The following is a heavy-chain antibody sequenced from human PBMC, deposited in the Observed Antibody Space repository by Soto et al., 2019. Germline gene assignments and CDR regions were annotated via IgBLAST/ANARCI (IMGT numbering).Heavy chain of an antibody. CDR1: GYTFTSYS. CDR2: ISAYNGNT. D-gene: IGHD5-12*01. V-gene: IGHV1-18*04. CDR3: ARDTYGYDLYYYYYGMDV. Sequence: ASVKVSCKASGYTFTSYSISWVRQAPGQGLEWMGWISAYNGNTNYAQKLQGRVTMTTDTSTSTAYMELRSLRSDDTAVYYCARDTYGYDLYYYYYGMDVWGQGNTVTV. J-gene: IGHJ6*02.